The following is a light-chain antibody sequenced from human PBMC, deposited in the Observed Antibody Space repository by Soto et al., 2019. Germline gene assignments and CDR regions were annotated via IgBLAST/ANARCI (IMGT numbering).Light chain of an antibody. CDR3: QQYGSSPRT. J-gene: IGKJ4*01. V-gene: IGKV3-20*01. CDR1: QSVSANF. Sequence: EIVLTQSPGTLSLSPGERATLPCRASQSVSANFLAWYQQKPGQAPRLLIYGASSRATGVPDRFSGSGSGTDFTLTISRLEPEDFAVYYCQQYGSSPRTFGGGTKVEIK. CDR2: GAS.